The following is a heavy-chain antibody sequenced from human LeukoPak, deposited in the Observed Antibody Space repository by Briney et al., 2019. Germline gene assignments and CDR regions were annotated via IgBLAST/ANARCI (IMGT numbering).Heavy chain of an antibody. Sequence: SVKVSCTAPGYTFTGYGISWVRQAPGQGLEWMGGIIPIFGTANYAQKFQGRVTITADESTSTAYMELSSLRSEDTAVYYCARANYYYDSSGYIRRLYYFDYWGQGTLVTVSS. V-gene: IGHV1-69*13. J-gene: IGHJ4*02. CDR2: IIPIFGTA. CDR3: ARANYYYDSSGYIRRLYYFDY. D-gene: IGHD3-22*01. CDR1: GYTFTGYG.